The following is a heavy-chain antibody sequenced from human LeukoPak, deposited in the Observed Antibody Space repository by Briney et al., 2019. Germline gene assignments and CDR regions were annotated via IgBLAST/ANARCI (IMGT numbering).Heavy chain of an antibody. V-gene: IGHV4-30-2*01. CDR2: IYHSGST. CDR1: GGSISSGGYY. J-gene: IGHJ5*02. CDR3: ARGPLGYCSSTSCPSAWFDP. D-gene: IGHD2-2*01. Sequence: PSETLSLTCTVSGGSISSGGYYWSWIRQPPGKGLEWIGYIYHSGSTYYNPSLKSRVTISVDRSKNQFSLKLSSVTAADTAVYYCARGPLGYCSSTSCPSAWFDPWGQGTLVTVSS.